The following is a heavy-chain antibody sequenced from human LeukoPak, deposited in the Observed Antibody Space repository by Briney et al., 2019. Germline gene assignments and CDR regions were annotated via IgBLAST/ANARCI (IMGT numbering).Heavy chain of an antibody. Sequence: PGGSLRLSCAASGFTFSIYGMSWVRQAPGKGLEWVSTISGSGFNTYYADSVKGRFTISRDNSKSTLFLQMNSLRAEDTAVYYCARRAGAYSHPYDYWGQGTLVTVSS. CDR3: ARRAGAYSHPYDY. J-gene: IGHJ4*02. CDR1: GFTFSIYG. CDR2: ISGSGFNT. V-gene: IGHV3-23*01. D-gene: IGHD4/OR15-4a*01.